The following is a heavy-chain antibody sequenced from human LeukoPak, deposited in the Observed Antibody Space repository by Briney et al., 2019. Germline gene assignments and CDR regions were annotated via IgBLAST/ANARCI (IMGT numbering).Heavy chain of an antibody. Sequence: GGSLRLSCAASGFIFSSYSMNWVRQAPGEGLEWVSYISGLSGTIYYADSVKGRFTISRDNSKNTVYLQMNSLRPEDTAVYYCARGGPLGDTNRFDHWGQGTLVSVSS. V-gene: IGHV3-48*01. CDR2: ISGLSGTI. J-gene: IGHJ4*02. CDR1: GFIFSSYS. D-gene: IGHD2-8*01. CDR3: ARGGPLGDTNRFDH.